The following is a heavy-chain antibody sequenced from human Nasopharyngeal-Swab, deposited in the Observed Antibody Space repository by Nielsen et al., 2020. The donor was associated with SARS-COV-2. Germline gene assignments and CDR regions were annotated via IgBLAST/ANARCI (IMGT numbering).Heavy chain of an antibody. Sequence: GSLRLSCTVSGGSISSYYWSWIRQPPGKGLEWIGEINHSGSTNYNPSLKSRVTISVDTSKNQFSLKLSSVIAADTGVYYCASFLGGRYAFDIWGQGTMVTVSS. CDR3: ASFLGGRYAFDI. J-gene: IGHJ3*02. CDR2: INHSGST. CDR1: GGSISSYY. D-gene: IGHD4-23*01. V-gene: IGHV4-34*01.